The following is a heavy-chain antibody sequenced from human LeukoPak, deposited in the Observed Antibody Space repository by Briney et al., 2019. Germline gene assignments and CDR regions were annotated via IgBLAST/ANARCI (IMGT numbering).Heavy chain of an antibody. CDR1: TFSFKDSW. CDR3: ARSVTVQSTS. J-gene: IGHJ5*02. V-gene: IGHV3-74*01. Sequence: PGGSLRLSCVDSTFSFKDSWMHWVRQAPGKGLVWVARIDVEGGTTYTDSVRGRFTVSRDNAKNTVYLQMDSLRVDDTAVYYCARSVTVQSTSWGQGTLVTVPA. CDR2: IDVEGGT. D-gene: IGHD2-21*02.